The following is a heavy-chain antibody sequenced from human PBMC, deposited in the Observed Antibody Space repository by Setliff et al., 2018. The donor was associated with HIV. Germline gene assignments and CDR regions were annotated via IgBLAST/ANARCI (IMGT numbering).Heavy chain of an antibody. CDR3: VRGVTRDISGYYRDEYFQH. CDR1: GYRFNTYG. D-gene: IGHD3-22*01. J-gene: IGHJ1*01. CDR2: ISPYNGDT. V-gene: IGHV1-18*01. Sequence: ASVTVSCKASGYRFNTYGISWVRQAPGQGLEWMGWISPYNGDTRFAQSPQGRVTLTTDTSTNTAYMEMRTLRSDDTAVYYCVRGVTRDISGYYRDEYFQHWGQGTPVTSPQ.